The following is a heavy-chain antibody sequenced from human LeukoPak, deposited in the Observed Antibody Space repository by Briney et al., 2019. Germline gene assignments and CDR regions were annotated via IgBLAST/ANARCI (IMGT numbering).Heavy chain of an antibody. CDR2: IWYEGSNK. D-gene: IGHD2-2*01. V-gene: IGHV3-33*01. CDR3: ARGPLHCSSTSCRGDYFDY. J-gene: IGHJ4*02. Sequence: GGSLRLSCAASGFTFSSYGMHWVRQAPGKGLGWVAVIWYEGSNKFCGDSVKGRFTISRDNSKNTLYLQMNSLRAEDTAVYYCARGPLHCSSTSCRGDYFDYWGQGTLVTVSS. CDR1: GFTFSSYG.